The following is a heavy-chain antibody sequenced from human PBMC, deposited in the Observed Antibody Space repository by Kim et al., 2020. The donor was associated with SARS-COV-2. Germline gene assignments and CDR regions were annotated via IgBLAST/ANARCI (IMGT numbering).Heavy chain of an antibody. D-gene: IGHD3-10*01. J-gene: IGHJ4*02. CDR3: ARGYYGSGIFDY. V-gene: IGHV6-1*01. Sequence: DYAVSVKSRITIHPDTSKNQFSLQLNSVTPEDTAVYYCARGYYGSGIFDYWGQGTLVTVSS.